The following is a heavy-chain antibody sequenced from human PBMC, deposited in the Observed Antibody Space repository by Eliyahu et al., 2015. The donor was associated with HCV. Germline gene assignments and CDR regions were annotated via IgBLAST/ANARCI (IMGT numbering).Heavy chain of an antibody. CDR2: ISYDGSNK. CDR1: GFIFSNYH. Sequence: QEQLVESGGGVVQPGXSLRLXCXASGFIFSNYHIPWVRQAPGKGLEWVALISYDGSNKFYADSVKGRFNISRDNSKNTLYLQMNGLRPEDTAVYYCAKRYGVSMDVWGQGTTVTVSS. D-gene: IGHD2-8*01. J-gene: IGHJ6*02. CDR3: AKRYGVSMDV. V-gene: IGHV3-30*18.